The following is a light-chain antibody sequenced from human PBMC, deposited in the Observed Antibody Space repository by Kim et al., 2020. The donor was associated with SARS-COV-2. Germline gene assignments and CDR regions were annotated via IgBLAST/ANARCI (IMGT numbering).Light chain of an antibody. CDR3: CSYAGSSTYV. CDR1: NSDVGSYNL. V-gene: IGLV2-23*02. Sequence: QSALTQPASVSGSPGQSITISCTGTNSDVGSYNLVSWYQQHPGKAPKLMLYEVSKRPSGVSNRFSGSKSGNTASLTISGLQAEDEADYYCCSYAGSSTYVFGTGTKVTVL. CDR2: EVS. J-gene: IGLJ1*01.